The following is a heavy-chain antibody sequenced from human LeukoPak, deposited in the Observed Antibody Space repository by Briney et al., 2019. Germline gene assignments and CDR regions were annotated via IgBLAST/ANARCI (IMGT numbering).Heavy chain of an antibody. CDR2: IYSSGST. CDR1: GGSIRGYY. CDR3: ARGGVWGSYRYTAYFDY. V-gene: IGHV4-59*08. Sequence: PSETLSLTCNVSGGSIRGYYWSWIRQPPGKGLEWIGYIYSSGSTNYNPSLKSRVTISVDTSKNQFSLKLSSVTAADTAVYYCARGGVWGSYRYTAYFDYWGQGTLVTVSS. J-gene: IGHJ4*02. D-gene: IGHD3-16*02.